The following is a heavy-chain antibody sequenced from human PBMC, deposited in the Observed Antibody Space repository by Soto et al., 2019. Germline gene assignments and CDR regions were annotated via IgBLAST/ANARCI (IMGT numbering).Heavy chain of an antibody. V-gene: IGHV3-66*01. D-gene: IGHD1-7*01. CDR2: IYSGGGGT. CDR3: ARDWNWNYNYYWYNDMDV. CDR1: GFTVSNNY. J-gene: IGHJ6*02. Sequence: HPGGSLRLSCAASGFTVSNNYMSWVRQAPGKGLEWVSVIYSGGGGTYYADSVKDRFTISRDNSTNTVYLQMNSLRAEDTAVYYCARDWNWNYNYYWYNDMDVWGQGTTVTVSS.